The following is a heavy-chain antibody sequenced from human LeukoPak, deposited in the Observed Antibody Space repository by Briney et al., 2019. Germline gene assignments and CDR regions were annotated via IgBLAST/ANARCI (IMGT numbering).Heavy chain of an antibody. D-gene: IGHD3-10*01. CDR2: INPNSGGT. Sequence: GASVKVSCKASGYTFTGYYMHWVRQAPGQGLEWMGWINPNSGGTNYAQKFQGRVTMTRDTSISTAYMELSRLRSDDTAVYYCARDMVRGVITTNFDYWGQGTLVTVSS. CDR1: GYTFTGYY. CDR3: ARDMVRGVITTNFDY. V-gene: IGHV1-2*02. J-gene: IGHJ4*02.